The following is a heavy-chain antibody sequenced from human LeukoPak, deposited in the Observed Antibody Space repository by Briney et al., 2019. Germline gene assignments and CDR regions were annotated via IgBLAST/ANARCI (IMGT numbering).Heavy chain of an antibody. CDR3: TKDMEQQLVSTDY. Sequence: PGGSLRLLCAASGFTLSTYGMLWVPQAPGKGLEGVAFIRYDGRNEHYTDSVKGRFTISIDNSKNTVYLQMNSLRTEDTAIYYCTKDMEQQLVSTDYWGQGSMVTVSS. J-gene: IGHJ4*02. CDR2: IRYDGRNE. D-gene: IGHD6-6*01. CDR1: GFTLSTYG. V-gene: IGHV3-30*02.